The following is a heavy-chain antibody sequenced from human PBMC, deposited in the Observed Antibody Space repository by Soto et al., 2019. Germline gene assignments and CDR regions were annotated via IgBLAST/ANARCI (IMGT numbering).Heavy chain of an antibody. CDR1: GFTFSSYS. CDR3: ARDIWQLVDYYYYMDV. CDR2: ISSSSSYI. D-gene: IGHD6-6*01. Sequence: GGSLRLSCAASGFTFSSYSMNWVRQAPGKGLEWVSSISSSSSYIYYADSVKGRFTISRDNAKNSLYLQMNSLRAEDTAVYYCARDIWQLVDYYYYMDVWGKGTTVTVSS. V-gene: IGHV3-21*01. J-gene: IGHJ6*03.